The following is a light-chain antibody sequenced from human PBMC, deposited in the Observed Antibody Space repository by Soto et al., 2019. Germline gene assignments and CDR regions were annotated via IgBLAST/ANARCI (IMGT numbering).Light chain of an antibody. V-gene: IGLV2-14*03. Sequence: QSVLAQPASVSGSPGQSITIPCTGTSSDVGGHNYVSWYQQHPGKAPKLILYDVSDRPSGVSSRFSGSKSGNTASLTISGLQAEDEADYYCSSYTRGTFVLGTGTKVTVL. CDR3: SSYTRGTFV. CDR1: SSDVGGHNY. J-gene: IGLJ1*01. CDR2: DVS.